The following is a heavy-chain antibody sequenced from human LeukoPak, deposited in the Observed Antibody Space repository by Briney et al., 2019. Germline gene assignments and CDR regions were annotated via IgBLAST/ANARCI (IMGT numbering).Heavy chain of an antibody. J-gene: IGHJ6*03. Sequence: PGGSLRLPCAASGFTFSSYWMHWVRQAPGKGLVWVSRMNSDGSSTTYADSVEGRFTISRDNAKNTLHLQMNSLRAEDTAVYYCVRGTPNHDYYYYYMDVWGKGTTVTVSS. V-gene: IGHV3-74*03. CDR2: MNSDGSST. CDR1: GFTFSSYW. CDR3: VRGTPNHDYYYYYMDV.